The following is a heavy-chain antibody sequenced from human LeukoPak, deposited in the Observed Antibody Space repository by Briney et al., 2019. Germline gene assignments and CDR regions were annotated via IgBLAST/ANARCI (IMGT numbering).Heavy chain of an antibody. D-gene: IGHD5-24*01. Sequence: GGSLRLSCAASGFTFSSYGMHWVRQAPGKGLEWVAVISYDGSNKYYADSVKGRFTISRDNSKNTLYLQMNSLRGEDTAVYYCARAVEMATMDYWGQGTLVTVSS. V-gene: IGHV3-30*03. CDR1: GFTFSSYG. CDR3: ARAVEMATMDY. CDR2: ISYDGSNK. J-gene: IGHJ4*02.